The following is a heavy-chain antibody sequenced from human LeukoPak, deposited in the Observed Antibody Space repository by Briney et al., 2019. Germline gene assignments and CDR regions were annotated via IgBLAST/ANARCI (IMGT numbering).Heavy chain of an antibody. CDR2: INPSGGST. CDR3: ARDLDILTGYYKPNNWFDP. D-gene: IGHD3-9*01. Sequence: GASVKVSCKASGYTFTSYYMHWVRQAPGQGLEWMGIINPSGGSTSYAQKFQDRVTMTRDTSTSTVYMELSSLRSEDTAVYYCARDLDILTGYYKPNNWFDPWGQGTLVTVSS. V-gene: IGHV1-46*01. J-gene: IGHJ5*02. CDR1: GYTFTSYY.